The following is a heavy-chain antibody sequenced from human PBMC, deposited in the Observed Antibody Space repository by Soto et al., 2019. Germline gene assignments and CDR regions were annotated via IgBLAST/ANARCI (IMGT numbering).Heavy chain of an antibody. CDR3: ARDRGFWYNWNDDAFDI. CDR2: IKQDGSEK. J-gene: IGHJ3*02. Sequence: GGSLRLSCAASGFTFSSYWMSWVRQAPGKGLEWVANIKQDGSEKYYVDSVKGRFTISRDNAKNSLYLQMNSLRAEDTAVYYCARDRGFWYNWNDDAFDIWGQGTMVTVSS. V-gene: IGHV3-7*01. CDR1: GFTFSSYW. D-gene: IGHD1-1*01.